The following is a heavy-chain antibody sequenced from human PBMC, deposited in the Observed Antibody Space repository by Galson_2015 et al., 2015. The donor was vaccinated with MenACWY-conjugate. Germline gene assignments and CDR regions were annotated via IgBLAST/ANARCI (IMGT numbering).Heavy chain of an antibody. J-gene: IGHJ6*03. CDR1: GFTFTGYE. Sequence: SLRLSCAASGFTFTGYEFTWVRQAPGKGLEWLSYISKSGSPIYYADSVKGRFTISRDNIKKSLFLEMNRLRAGDTGVYYCARVGTWIHQYFYYMDVWCKGTTVTVSS. D-gene: IGHD5-18*01. CDR3: ARVGTWIHQYFYYMDV. CDR2: ISKSGSPI. V-gene: IGHV3-48*03.